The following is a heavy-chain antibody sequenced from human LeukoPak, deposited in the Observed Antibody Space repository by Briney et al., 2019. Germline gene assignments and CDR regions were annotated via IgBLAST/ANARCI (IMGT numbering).Heavy chain of an antibody. V-gene: IGHV3-64D*06. D-gene: IGHD3-3*01. CDR3: RSYDFWSLNFGMDV. J-gene: IGHJ3*01. CDR2: ISTNGDST. CDR1: FTLYRLL. Sequence: GSLEHLLSGFWFTLYRLLDRMGAQAPGKGLEYVSAISTNGDSTYYADSVKGRFTISRDNSNDKLHLQMSSLRPEDTDLCSRRSYDFWSLNFGMDVWGQGTLVTVSS.